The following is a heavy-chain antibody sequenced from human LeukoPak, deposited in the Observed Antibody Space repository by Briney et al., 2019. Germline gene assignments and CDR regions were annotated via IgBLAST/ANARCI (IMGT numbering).Heavy chain of an antibody. CDR2: ISAYNGNT. CDR3: ARVMITFGGAPLTPYY. CDR1: GYTFTSYG. V-gene: IGHV1-18*01. Sequence: ASVKVSCKASGYTFTSYGISWVRQAPGQGLEWMGWISAYNGNTNYAQKLQGRVTMTTDTSTSTAYMELRSLRSDDTAVYYCARVMITFGGAPLTPYYWGQGTLVTVSS. D-gene: IGHD3-16*01. J-gene: IGHJ4*02.